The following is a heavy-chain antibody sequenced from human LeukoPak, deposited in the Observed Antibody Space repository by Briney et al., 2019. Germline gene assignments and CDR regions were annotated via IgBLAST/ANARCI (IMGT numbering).Heavy chain of an antibody. V-gene: IGHV4-30-2*01. D-gene: IGHD3-22*01. J-gene: IGHJ5*02. CDR3: AKYYYDSSGYYYVGWFDP. Sequence: SETLSLTCAVSGGSISSGGYSWSWIRQPPGKGLEWIGYIYHSGSTYYNPSLKSRVTISVDRSKNQFSLKLSSVTAADTAVYYCAKYYYDSSGYYYVGWFDPWGQGTLVTVSS. CDR1: GGSISSGGYS. CDR2: IYHSGST.